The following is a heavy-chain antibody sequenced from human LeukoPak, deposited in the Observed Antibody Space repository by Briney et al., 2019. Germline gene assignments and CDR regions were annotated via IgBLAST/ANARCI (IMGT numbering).Heavy chain of an antibody. V-gene: IGHV3-23*01. Sequence: GGSLRLSCAASGFTFSSYAMSWVRQAPGKGLEWVSAISGSGGSTYYADSVKGRFTISRDNSKNTLYLQMNSLRAEDTAVYYCANGYQLLPFAYWGQGTLVTVSS. J-gene: IGHJ4*02. D-gene: IGHD2-2*01. CDR3: ANGYQLLPFAY. CDR1: GFTFSSYA. CDR2: ISGSGGST.